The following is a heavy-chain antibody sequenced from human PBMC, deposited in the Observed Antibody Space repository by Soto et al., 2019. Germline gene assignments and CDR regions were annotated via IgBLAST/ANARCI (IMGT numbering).Heavy chain of an antibody. V-gene: IGHV3-74*01. CDR3: ARAEVDY. CDR2: LTSDGRTP. Sequence: GGSLRLSCAASGFTFGNYWMHWVRQAPGKGPEWVSRLTSDGRTPYYADSVKGRFTVSRDNAKNTLYLQMNSLRAEDTAVYHCARAEVDYWGPGTLVTVSS. J-gene: IGHJ4*02. CDR1: GFTFGNYW.